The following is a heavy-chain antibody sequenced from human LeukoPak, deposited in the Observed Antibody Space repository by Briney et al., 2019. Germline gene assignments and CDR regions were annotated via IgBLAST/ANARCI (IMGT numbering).Heavy chain of an antibody. CDR3: AKDTPSLTPRVDFDY. V-gene: IGHV3-23*01. D-gene: IGHD2-15*01. CDR2: ISGSGGST. J-gene: IGHJ4*02. Sequence: GGSLRLSCAASGVTISSYSMSWVRQAPGKGLEWVSAISGSGGSTYYADSVKGRFTISRDNSKNTLYLQMNSLRAEDTAVYYCAKDTPSLTPRVDFDYWGQGTLVTVSS. CDR1: GVTISSYS.